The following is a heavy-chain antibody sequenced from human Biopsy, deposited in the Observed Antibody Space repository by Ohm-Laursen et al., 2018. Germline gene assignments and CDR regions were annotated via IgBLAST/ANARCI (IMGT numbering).Heavy chain of an antibody. CDR1: GFSFTGYY. D-gene: IGHD5-12*01. J-gene: IGHJ5*02. Sequence: ASVKVSCKASGFSFTGYYIHWVRQAPGQGLEWMGMINPSGSTTSYPQIFQGRVTMTRDTSKSTVYMELSSLRSADTAVYYCAKYNSDYEDSGLSGFPFPLDPWGQGTLVSVSS. V-gene: IGHV1-46*01. CDR3: AKYNSDYEDSGLSGFPFPLDP. CDR2: INPSGSTT.